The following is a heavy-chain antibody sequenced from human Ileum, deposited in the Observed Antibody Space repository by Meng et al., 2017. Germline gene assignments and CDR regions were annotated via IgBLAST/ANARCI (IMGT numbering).Heavy chain of an antibody. CDR1: GGYFISNTY. V-gene: IGHV4-4*02. D-gene: IGHD4-23*01. Sequence: HVALAESGPGLVWPSATLPLTCADSGGYFISNTYWSWVRQPPGKGLEWIGQFSHSGSAYYNPSLKSRVTMSVDKSKSQFSLMLTSVTAADTAIYYCARHGGYSQDFWGQGTLVTVSS. CDR2: FSHSGSA. CDR3: ARHGGYSQDF. J-gene: IGHJ4*02.